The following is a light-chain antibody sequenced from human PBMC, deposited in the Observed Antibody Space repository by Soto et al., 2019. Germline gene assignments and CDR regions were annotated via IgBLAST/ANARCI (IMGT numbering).Light chain of an antibody. CDR3: SSYTSSSTLYV. CDR2: EVS. V-gene: IGLV2-14*01. CDR1: SSDVGGYNY. J-gene: IGLJ1*01. Sequence: QSVLTQPASVSGSPGQSITISCTGTSSDVGGYNYVSWYQQHPGKAPKLMIYEVSNRPSGVSNRFSGSKSGNTASLTISGHQAEDEAHYYCSSYTSSSTLYVFGTGTKVTV.